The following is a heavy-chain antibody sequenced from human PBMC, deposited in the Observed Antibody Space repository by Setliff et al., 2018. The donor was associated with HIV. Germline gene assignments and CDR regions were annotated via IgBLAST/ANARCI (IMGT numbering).Heavy chain of an antibody. CDR2: IHHSGDT. Sequence: SETLSLTCAVSGGSIGGTHYWHWVRQPPGRGLGWIGDIHHSGDTNYNPSLKSRVTLSIDNFSNQFSLKLTSVTAADTAIYYCADPPAGLWGQGILVTSPQ. CDR3: ADPPAGL. J-gene: IGHJ4*02. D-gene: IGHD2-21*02. CDR1: GGSIGGTHY. V-gene: IGHV4-4*02.